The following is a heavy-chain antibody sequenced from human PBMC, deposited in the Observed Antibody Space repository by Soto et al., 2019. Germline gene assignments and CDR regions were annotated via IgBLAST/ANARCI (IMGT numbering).Heavy chain of an antibody. CDR2: ISYDGSNK. CDR3: ARSAREYNWNLRDYFDY. CDR1: GFTFSSYA. J-gene: IGHJ4*02. Sequence: GESLRLSCAASGFTFSSYAMHWVRQAPGKGLEWVAVISYDGSNKYYADSVKGRFTISRDNSKNTLYLQMNSLRAEDTAVYYCARSAREYNWNLRDYFDYWGQGTLVTVSS. V-gene: IGHV3-30-3*01. D-gene: IGHD1-7*01.